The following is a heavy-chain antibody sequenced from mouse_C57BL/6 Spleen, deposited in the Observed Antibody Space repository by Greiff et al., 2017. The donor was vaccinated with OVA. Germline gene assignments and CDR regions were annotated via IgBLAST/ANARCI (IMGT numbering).Heavy chain of an antibody. D-gene: IGHD1-1*01. CDR2: ISDGGSYT. CDR3: ARDGGTTVVAYGPYWYFDV. CDR1: GFTFSSYA. V-gene: IGHV5-4*01. Sequence: DVQLVESGGGLVKPGGSLKLSCAASGFTFSSYAMSWVRQTPEKRLEWVATISDGGSYTYYPDNVKGRFPISRDNAKNNLYLQMSHLKSEDTAMYYCARDGGTTVVAYGPYWYFDVWGTGTTVTVSS. J-gene: IGHJ1*03.